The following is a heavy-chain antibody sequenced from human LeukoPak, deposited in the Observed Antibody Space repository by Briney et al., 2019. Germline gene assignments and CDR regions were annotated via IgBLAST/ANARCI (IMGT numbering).Heavy chain of an antibody. CDR2: IYSSGST. Sequence: KASETLSLTCTVSGGSISSGSYYWGWIRQPPGKGLEWIGSIYSSGSTTYNPSLKSRVTISLDTSKNQFSLKLSSVTAADTAVYYCARSYSNYLSGYGVWGKGTTVTVSS. D-gene: IGHD4-11*01. V-gene: IGHV4-39*07. J-gene: IGHJ6*04. CDR1: GGSISSGSYY. CDR3: ARSYSNYLSGYGV.